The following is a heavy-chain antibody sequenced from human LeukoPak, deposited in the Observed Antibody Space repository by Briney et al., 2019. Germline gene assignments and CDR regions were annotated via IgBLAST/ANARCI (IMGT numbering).Heavy chain of an antibody. V-gene: IGHV3-30*03. CDR1: GFTFSSYS. J-gene: IGHJ6*03. CDR3: ARALLGYYNNRGYYYYIDV. CDR2: ISYDGSNK. Sequence: GGSLRLSCAASGFTFSSYSMNWVRQAPGKGLEWVAVISYDGSNKYYPDSVQGRFTISRDNSKNSLYLQMNSLRAEDTAVYYCARALLGYYNNRGYYYYIDVWGKGTTVTVSS. D-gene: IGHD3-22*01.